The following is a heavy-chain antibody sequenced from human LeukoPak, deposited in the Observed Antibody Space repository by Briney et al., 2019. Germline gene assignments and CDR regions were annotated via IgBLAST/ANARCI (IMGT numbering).Heavy chain of an antibody. D-gene: IGHD2-21*01. V-gene: IGHV3-7*01. CDR2: IKQDGSEK. J-gene: IGHJ6*03. CDR1: GFTFSSYW. CDR3: ARVLRWQGYYYYMDV. Sequence: GGSLRLSCAASGFTFSSYWMSWVRRAPGQGLPPVANIKQDGSEKYYVDSVKGRFTISRDNAKNSLYLQMNSLRAEDTAVYYCARVLRWQGYYYYMDVWAKGTTVTVSS.